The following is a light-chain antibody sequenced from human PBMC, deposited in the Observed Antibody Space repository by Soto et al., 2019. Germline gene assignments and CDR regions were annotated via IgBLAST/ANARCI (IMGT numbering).Light chain of an antibody. CDR1: QSVSSSY. Sequence: EIVLTQSPGTLSLSPGERATLSCRASQSVSSSYLAWYQQKPGQAPRLLIYGASSRATGIPDRFSGSGSGTDFTLTISRLEPEDFAVYYWQQYGRSPIFTFGPGTKVYIK. J-gene: IGKJ3*01. CDR2: GAS. V-gene: IGKV3-20*01. CDR3: QQYGRSPIFT.